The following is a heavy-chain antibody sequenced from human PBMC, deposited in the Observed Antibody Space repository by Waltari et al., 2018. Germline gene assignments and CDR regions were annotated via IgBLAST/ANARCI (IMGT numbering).Heavy chain of an antibody. Sequence: QAQLQESGPGLDTPSEPLSPTCTVPGGSNSRDYGSWVRQSRGKGLEWIGYIHYSGSSVYNPSLRSRVAISLDTPNNQFSLRLRSVTAADAAIYYCARADTSTSYVYYYMDVWGKGTTVTVSS. CDR1: GGSNSRDY. J-gene: IGHJ6*03. D-gene: IGHD6-6*01. CDR3: ARADTSTSYVYYYMDV. CDR2: IHYSGSS. V-gene: IGHV4-59*01.